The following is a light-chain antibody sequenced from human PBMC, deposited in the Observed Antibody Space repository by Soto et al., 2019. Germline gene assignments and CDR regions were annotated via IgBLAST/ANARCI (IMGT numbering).Light chain of an antibody. CDR1: SSNIGAGFD. CDR2: AND. CDR3: QSYDNSLLAYV. Sequence: QSVLTQPPSVSGAPGQRLTMSCAGTSSNIGAGFDVHWYQQLPGTTPKLLIYANDDRPSGVPDRFSGPTSGTSASLAITGLQAEDAADYYCQSYDNSLLAYVFGGGTKVTVL. V-gene: IGLV1-40*01. J-gene: IGLJ2*01.